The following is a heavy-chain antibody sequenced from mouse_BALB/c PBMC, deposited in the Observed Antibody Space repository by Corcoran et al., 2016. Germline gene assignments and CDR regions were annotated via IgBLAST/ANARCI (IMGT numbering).Heavy chain of an antibody. CDR2: INTYTGEP. J-gene: IGHJ3*01. CDR3: ARRDNYPAWFAY. CDR1: GYTFTNYG. V-gene: IGHV9-1*02. Sequence: QIKLVQSGPELKKPGETVKISCKASGYTFTNYGMNWVKQAPGKGLKWMGWINTYTGEPTYADDFKGRFAFSLETSASTAYLQINNLKNEDMATYFCARRDNYPAWFAYWGQGTLVTVSA. D-gene: IGHD1-3*01.